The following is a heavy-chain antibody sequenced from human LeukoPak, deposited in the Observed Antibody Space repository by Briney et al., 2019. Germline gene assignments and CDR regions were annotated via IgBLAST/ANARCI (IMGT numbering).Heavy chain of an antibody. CDR2: INHSGST. J-gene: IGHJ6*02. CDR1: GGSFSGYY. CDR3: ARGAPNYYDSSGYYYVGNYYYYGMDV. Sequence: SETLSLTCAVYGGSFSGYYWSWIRQPPGKGLEWIGEINHSGSTNYNPSLKSRVTISVDTSKNQFSLKLSSVTAADTAVYYCARGAPNYYDSSGYYYVGNYYYYGMDVWGQGTTVTVSS. V-gene: IGHV4-34*01. D-gene: IGHD3-22*01.